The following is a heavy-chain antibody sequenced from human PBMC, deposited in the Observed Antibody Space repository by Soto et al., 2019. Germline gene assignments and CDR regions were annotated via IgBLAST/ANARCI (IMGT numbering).Heavy chain of an antibody. D-gene: IGHD3-3*01. V-gene: IGHV3-23*01. CDR1: GFTFSSYA. CDR3: AKGGQITIFGVVIAPDYYMDV. Sequence: PGGSLRLSCAASGFTFSSYAMSWVRQAPGKGLEWVSAISGSGGSTYYADSVKGRFTISRDNSKNTLYLQMNSLRAEDTAVYYCAKGGQITIFGVVIAPDYYMDVWGKGTTVTVSS. J-gene: IGHJ6*03. CDR2: ISGSGGST.